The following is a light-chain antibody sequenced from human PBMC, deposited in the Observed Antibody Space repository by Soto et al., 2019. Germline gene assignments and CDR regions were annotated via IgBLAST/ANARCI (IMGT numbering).Light chain of an antibody. Sequence: EIVMTQSPATLSVSPGERATLSCRASQSVSSKLAWYQQKPGQAPRLLIYGASTRATGIPDRFSGSGSGTEFTLTISSLQSEDFQVYYCQQYDNWPRTFGQGTKVEI. J-gene: IGKJ1*01. CDR3: QQYDNWPRT. CDR1: QSVSSK. V-gene: IGKV3-15*01. CDR2: GAS.